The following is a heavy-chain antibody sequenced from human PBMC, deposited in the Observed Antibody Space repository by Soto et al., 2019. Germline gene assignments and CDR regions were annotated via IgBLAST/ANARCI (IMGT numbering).Heavy chain of an antibody. Sequence: GGSLRLSCTASGFTFGDYAMSWFRQAPGKGLEWVGFIRSKAYGGTTEYAASVKGRFTISRDDSKSIAYLQMNSLKTEDTAVYYCTRDPVSNYYYYYMDVWGKGTTVTVSS. CDR3: TRDPVSNYYYYYMDV. J-gene: IGHJ6*03. D-gene: IGHD1-20*01. CDR1: GFTFGDYA. CDR2: IRSKAYGGTT. V-gene: IGHV3-49*03.